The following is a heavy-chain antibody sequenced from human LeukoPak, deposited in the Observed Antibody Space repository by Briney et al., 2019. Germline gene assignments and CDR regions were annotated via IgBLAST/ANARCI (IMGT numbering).Heavy chain of an antibody. CDR1: GYTFTRHY. CDR3: ARVIFGGVIWAY. J-gene: IGHJ4*02. V-gene: IGHV1-46*01. D-gene: IGHD3-16*01. CDR2: INPSGGST. Sequence: ASVKVSCKASGYTFTRHYIQWVRQAPGQGLEWMGIINPSGGSTSYAQKFQGRVTLTRDTSTSTVYMELSSLRSDDTAVYFCARVIFGGVIWAYWGQGTLVTVSS.